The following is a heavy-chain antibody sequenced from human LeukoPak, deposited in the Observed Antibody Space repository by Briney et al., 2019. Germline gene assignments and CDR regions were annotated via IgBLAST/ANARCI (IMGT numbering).Heavy chain of an antibody. CDR2: IWYDGSNK. CDR1: GFTFSSYG. J-gene: IGHJ4*02. D-gene: IGHD1-26*01. CDR3: ARVSSKGATPSDY. V-gene: IGHV3-33*01. Sequence: RPGGSLRLSCAASGFTFSSYGMHWVRQAPGKGLEWVAVIWYDGSNKYYADSVKGRFTISRDNSKNTLYLQMNSLRAEDTAVYYCARVSSKGATPSDYWGQGTLVTVSS.